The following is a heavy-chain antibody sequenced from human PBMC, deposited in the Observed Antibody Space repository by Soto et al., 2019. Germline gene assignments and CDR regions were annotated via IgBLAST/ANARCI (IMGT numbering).Heavy chain of an antibody. V-gene: IGHV4-59*01. CDR3: ARARWFGDNSSGYDFDY. Sequence: SETLSLTCTVSGGSISSYYWSWIRQPPGKGLEWIGYIYYSGSTNYNPSLKSRVTISVDTSKNQFSLKLSSVTAADTAVYYCARARWFGDNSSGYDFDYWGQGTLVTVS. J-gene: IGHJ4*02. CDR1: GGSISSYY. D-gene: IGHD3-22*01. CDR2: IYYSGST.